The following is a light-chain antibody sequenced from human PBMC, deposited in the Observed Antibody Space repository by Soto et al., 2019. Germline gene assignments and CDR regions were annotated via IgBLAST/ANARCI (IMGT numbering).Light chain of an antibody. CDR2: DTS. CDR1: QDIKIY. V-gene: IGKV1-33*01. CDR3: QRSDDLPLT. Sequence: DIQLTQSPSSLSASVGDRVTITCQASQDIKIYLNWYQQKPGKAPKLLIYDTSNLQTGVPSRFSGSGSGTDFTFTISSLQPEDIATYYCQRSDDLPLTFGGGTKVEIK. J-gene: IGKJ4*01.